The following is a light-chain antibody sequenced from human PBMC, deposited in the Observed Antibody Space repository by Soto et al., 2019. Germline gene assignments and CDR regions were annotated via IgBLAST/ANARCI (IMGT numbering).Light chain of an antibody. CDR1: QSVGSY. V-gene: IGKV3-11*01. J-gene: IGKJ4*01. CDR3: QQRSDWPSP. CDR2: DAS. Sequence: EIVLTQSPATLSLPPGDRATLSCRASQSVGSYLGWYQQRPGQAPRLLHYDASNRAPGTPARSSGSGSGTDFTLPVRILEPEDLEVYFCQQRSDWPSPFGGGTKVEIK.